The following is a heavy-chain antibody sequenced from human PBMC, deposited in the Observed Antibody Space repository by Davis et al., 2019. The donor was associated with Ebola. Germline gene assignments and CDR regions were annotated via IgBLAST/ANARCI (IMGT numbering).Heavy chain of an antibody. J-gene: IGHJ3*02. CDR2: VNCNGGST. CDR3: ARETVTSGIKAFDI. D-gene: IGHD2-21*01. CDR1: AYPFTNYF. V-gene: IGHV1-46*01. Sequence: ASVKVSCKASAYPFTNYFIHWVRQAPGQGLEWMGVVNCNGGSTTYAQKFQGRITMTRDTSTTTVYMEMSSLRSEDTAVYYCARETVTSGIKAFDIWGQGTMVIVSS.